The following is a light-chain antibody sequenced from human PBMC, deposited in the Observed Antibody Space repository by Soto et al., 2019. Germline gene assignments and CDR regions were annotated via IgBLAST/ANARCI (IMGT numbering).Light chain of an antibody. CDR2: AAY. J-gene: IGKJ5*01. CDR1: HGVSNA. Sequence: DSQMTQSPSSLSASVGDRVNITCRASHGVSNAFAWYQQKTGKVPQLLIYAAYALQSGVPSRFSGRGSGTEFTLTISSLHPEDVATYFCQSYEHARPTFGQGTRLDIK. CDR3: QSYEHARPT. V-gene: IGKV1-27*01.